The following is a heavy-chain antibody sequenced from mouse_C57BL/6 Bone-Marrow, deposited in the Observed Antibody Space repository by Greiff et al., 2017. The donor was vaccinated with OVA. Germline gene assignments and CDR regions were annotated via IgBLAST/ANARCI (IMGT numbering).Heavy chain of an antibody. CDR3: ARALPLLRWEYDFDY. J-gene: IGHJ2*01. V-gene: IGHV1-85*01. CDR1: GYTFTSYD. CDR2: IYPRDGST. Sequence: QVQLKQSGPELVKPGASVKLSCKASGYTFTSYDINWVKQRPGQGLEWIGWIYPRDGSTTYNEKFKGKATLTVDTSSSTAYMELHSLTSEDSAVYFCARALPLLRWEYDFDYWGQGTTLTVSS. D-gene: IGHD1-1*01.